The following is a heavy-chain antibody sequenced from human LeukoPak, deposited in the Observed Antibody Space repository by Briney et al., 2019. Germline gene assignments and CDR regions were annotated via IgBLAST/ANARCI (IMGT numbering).Heavy chain of an antibody. D-gene: IGHD2-15*01. CDR2: IIPIFGTA. CDR1: GGTFSSYA. CDR3: ARLFVGERPFDY. V-gene: IGHV1-69*05. J-gene: IGHJ4*02. Sequence: ASVKVSCKASGGTFSSYAISWVRQAPGQGLEWMGGIIPIFGTANYAQKFQGRVTMTRDTSISTAYMELSRLRSDDTAVYYCARLFVGERPFDYWGQGTLVTVSS.